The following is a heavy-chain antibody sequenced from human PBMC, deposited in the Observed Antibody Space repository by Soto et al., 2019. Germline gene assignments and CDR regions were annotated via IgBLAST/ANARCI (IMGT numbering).Heavy chain of an antibody. CDR2: ISYDGSNK. D-gene: IGHD6-13*01. CDR3: ARDQVSSWPDAFDI. Sequence: GGSLRLSCAASGFTFSSYAMHWVRQAPGKGLEWVAVISYDGSNKYYADSVKGRFTISRDNSKNTLYLQMNSLRAEDTAVYYCARDQVSSWPDAFDIWGQGTMVTVSS. J-gene: IGHJ3*02. CDR1: GFTFSSYA. V-gene: IGHV3-30-3*01.